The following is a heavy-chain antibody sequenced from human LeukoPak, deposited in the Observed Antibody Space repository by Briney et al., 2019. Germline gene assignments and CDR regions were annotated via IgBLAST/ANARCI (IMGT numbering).Heavy chain of an antibody. J-gene: IGHJ5*02. V-gene: IGHV4-59*08. D-gene: IGHD3-3*01. CDR2: ISYSGST. CDR1: GGSISSYY. CDR3: ARLRFLEWLFPWFDP. Sequence: SETLSLTCTVSGGSISSYYGSWIRQPPEKGLEWIGYISYSGSTKYNPSLKSRATISVDASKNQFSLKLTSVTAADTAVYYCARLRFLEWLFPWFDPWGQGILVTVSS.